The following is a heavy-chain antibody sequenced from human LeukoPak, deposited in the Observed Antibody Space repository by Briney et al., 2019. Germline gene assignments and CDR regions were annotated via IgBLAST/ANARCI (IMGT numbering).Heavy chain of an antibody. Sequence: GGSLRLSCAASGFTFSSHAMSWVRQAPGKGLEWVSSISGSGGGTYYADSVKGRFTISRDNSKNTLYLQMNSLRAEDTAVYYCGKAQSRKQHYYYSSLDVWGQGTTVTVSS. CDR2: ISGSGGGT. CDR3: GKAQSRKQHYYYSSLDV. V-gene: IGHV3-23*01. CDR1: GFTFSSHA. J-gene: IGHJ6*02. D-gene: IGHD5-18*01.